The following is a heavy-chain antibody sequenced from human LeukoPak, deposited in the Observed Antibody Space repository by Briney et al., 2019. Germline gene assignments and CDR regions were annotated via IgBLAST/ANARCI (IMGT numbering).Heavy chain of an antibody. CDR2: IKQDGSEK. J-gene: IGHJ4*02. CDR3: ARGYSGYDYYSLGY. D-gene: IGHD5-12*01. V-gene: IGHV3-7*01. Sequence: GGSLRLSCAASGFTLSSYWMSWVRQAPGKGLEWVANIKQDGSEKYYVDSVKGRFTISRDNAKNSLNLQMSSLRAEDTAVYYCARGYSGYDYYSLGYWGQGTLVTVSS. CDR1: GFTLSSYW.